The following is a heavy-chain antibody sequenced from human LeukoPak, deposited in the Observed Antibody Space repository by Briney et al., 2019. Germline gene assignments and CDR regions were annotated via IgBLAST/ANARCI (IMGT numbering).Heavy chain of an antibody. J-gene: IGHJ4*02. D-gene: IGHD4-11*01. CDR1: GGSISSYY. CDR2: IYTSGST. CDR3: ARAGRVHDYSLFDY. V-gene: IGHV4-4*07. Sequence: PSETLSLTCTVSGGSISSYYWSWIRQPAGKGLEWIGRIYTSGSTNYSPSLKSRVTMSVDTSKNQFSLKLSSMSAADTAVYYCARAGRVHDYSLFDYWGQGTLDTVSS.